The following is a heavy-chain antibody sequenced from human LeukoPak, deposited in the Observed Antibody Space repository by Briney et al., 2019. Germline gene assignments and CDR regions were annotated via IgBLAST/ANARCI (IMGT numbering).Heavy chain of an antibody. CDR1: GYTFTSYS. CDR3: ARGQLSSSSFDY. Sequence: ASVKVSCKASGYTFTSYSMHWVRQAPGQGLEWMGIINPSGGSTRYAQKFQGRVTMTRGTSTSTVYMELNSLRSEDTALYYCARGQLSSSSFDYWGQGTLVTVSS. D-gene: IGHD6-13*01. CDR2: INPSGGST. V-gene: IGHV1-46*01. J-gene: IGHJ4*02.